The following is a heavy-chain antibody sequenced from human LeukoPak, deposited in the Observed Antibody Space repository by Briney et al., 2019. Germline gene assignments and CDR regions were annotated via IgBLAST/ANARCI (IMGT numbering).Heavy chain of an antibody. CDR1: GYSISSGYY. Sequence: SETLSLTCTVSGYSISSGYYWGWIRQPPGKGLEWIGSIYHSGSTYYNPSLKSRVTISVDTSKNQFSLKLSSVTAADTAVYYCAREERNYYMDVWGKGTTVTVSS. CDR2: IYHSGST. J-gene: IGHJ6*03. V-gene: IGHV4-38-2*02. CDR3: AREERNYYMDV.